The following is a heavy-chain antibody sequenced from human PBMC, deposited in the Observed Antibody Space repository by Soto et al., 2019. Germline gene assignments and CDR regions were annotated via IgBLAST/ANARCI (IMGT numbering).Heavy chain of an antibody. J-gene: IGHJ4*02. V-gene: IGHV4-59*02. CDR3: ARVSREWYADSSGYRALYYFHD. D-gene: IGHD3-22*01. CDR2: IYYSGST. CDR1: GGSDGGYY. Sequence: ACTVSGGSDGGYYCSWVRQPRGKGPEWSGYIYYSGSTNYNPSLKIRVTISVDTSKNQFSLKLSSVTAAETEVYYCARVSREWYADSSGYRALYYFHDWGQGTLVTVSS.